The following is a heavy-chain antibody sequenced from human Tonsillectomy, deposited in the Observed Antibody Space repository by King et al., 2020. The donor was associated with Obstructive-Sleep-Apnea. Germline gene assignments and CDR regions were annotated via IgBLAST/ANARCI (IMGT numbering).Heavy chain of an antibody. D-gene: IGHD3-10*01. V-gene: IGHV7-4-1*02. CDR2: INTNTGNP. CDR1: GYTFTSYA. CDR3: ARDRRKGGLLWFGEPKEFDY. Sequence: QLVQSGSELKKPGASVKVSCKASGYTFTSYAMNWVRQAPGQGLEWMGWINTNTGNPTYAQGFTGRFVFSLDTSVSTAYLQISSLKAEDTAVYYYARDRRKGGLLWFGEPKEFDYWGQGTLVTVSS. J-gene: IGHJ4*02.